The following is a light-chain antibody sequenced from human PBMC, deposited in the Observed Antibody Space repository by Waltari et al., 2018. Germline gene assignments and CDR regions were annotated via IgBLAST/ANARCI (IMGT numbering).Light chain of an antibody. Sequence: DIQMTQSPSTLSASVGDRVTIPCRASQSISSWLAWYQQKPGKAPKHLIYKASSLESGVPSRFSGSGSGTEFTLTISSLQPDDFATYYCQQYNSYPLTFGGGTKVEIK. CDR2: KAS. V-gene: IGKV1-5*03. CDR1: QSISSW. CDR3: QQYNSYPLT. J-gene: IGKJ4*01.